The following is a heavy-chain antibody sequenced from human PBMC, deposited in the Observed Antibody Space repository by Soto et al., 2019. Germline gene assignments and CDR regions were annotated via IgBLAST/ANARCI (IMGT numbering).Heavy chain of an antibody. D-gene: IGHD1-26*01. CDR1: GGCISSYY. J-gene: IGHJ4*02. Sequence: SETLSLTCTVFGGCISSYYWSWIPQPTGKGLEWIGYIYYSGSTNYHASLKSRVTISVDTSKNHFSLKLSSVTAADTAVYYCARAGQSSTAFDYWGQGALVTVSS. CDR2: IYYSGST. CDR3: ARAGQSSTAFDY. V-gene: IGHV4-59*01.